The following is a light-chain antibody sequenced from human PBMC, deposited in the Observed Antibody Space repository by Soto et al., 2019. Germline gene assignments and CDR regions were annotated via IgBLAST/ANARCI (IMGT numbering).Light chain of an antibody. V-gene: IGKV3-20*01. Sequence: EIVLTQSPGTLSLSPGERATLSCRASQSGSSYLAWYQQKPGQTPRLLIYGASNRATGIPDRFGGSGSGTDFTLTISTLEPEDFAVYYGQQYGNSPYTFGQGTKLEIK. CDR3: QQYGNSPYT. J-gene: IGKJ2*01. CDR1: QSGSSY. CDR2: GAS.